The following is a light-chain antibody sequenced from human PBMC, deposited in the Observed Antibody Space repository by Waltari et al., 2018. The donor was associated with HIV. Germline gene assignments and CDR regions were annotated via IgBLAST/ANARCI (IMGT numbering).Light chain of an antibody. CDR2: EVI. CDR3: CSYAGTYTYVL. J-gene: IGLJ3*02. V-gene: IGLV2-11*01. CDR1: SSDVGGYDS. Sequence: QSALTQPRSVSGSPGQSVTISCTGTSSDVGGYDSVSWYLQHPGKVPKLIIYEVIKRPSGVPERFSGSKSGNPASLTTSGLQTEDEADYCGCSYAGTYTYVLFGGGTKLTVL.